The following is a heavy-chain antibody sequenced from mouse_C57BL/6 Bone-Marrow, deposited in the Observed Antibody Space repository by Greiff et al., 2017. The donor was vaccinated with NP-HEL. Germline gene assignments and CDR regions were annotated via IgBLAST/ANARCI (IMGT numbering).Heavy chain of an antibody. CDR1: GYTFTSYW. D-gene: IGHD4-1*01. V-gene: IGHV1-7*01. Sequence: VQLQQSGAELAKPGASVKLSCKASGYTFTSYWMPWVKQRPGQGLEWIGYINPSSGYTKSNQKFKDKATLTADKSSSTAYMQLSSLTYEDSAVYYCARYWDGDYFDDWGQGTTLTVSS. CDR3: ARYWDGDYFDD. J-gene: IGHJ2*01. CDR2: INPSSGYT.